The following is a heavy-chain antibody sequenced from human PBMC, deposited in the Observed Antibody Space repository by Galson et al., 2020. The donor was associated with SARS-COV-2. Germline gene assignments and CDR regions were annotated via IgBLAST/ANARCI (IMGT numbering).Heavy chain of an antibody. J-gene: IGHJ3*02. CDR3: AREGILATPDAFDI. V-gene: IGHV3-30*01. D-gene: IGHD3-10*01. CDR2: ISYDGSNK. CDR1: GFTFNSYA. Sequence: LKISCAASGFTFNSYAMHWVRQAPGKGLERVAVISYDGSNKYYADSVKGRFTISRDNSKNTLYLQMNSLRAEDTAVYYCAREGILATPDAFDIWGQGTMVTVSS.